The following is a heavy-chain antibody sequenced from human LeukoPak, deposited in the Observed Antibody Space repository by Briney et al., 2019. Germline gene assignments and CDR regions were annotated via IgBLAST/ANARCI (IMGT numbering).Heavy chain of an antibody. V-gene: IGHV3-64*01. D-gene: IGHD2-15*01. Sequence: PGGSLRLSCAASGFTFSSYAMHWVRQAPGKGLEYVSAISSNGGSTYYANSVKGRFTISRDDSKHTLHLQTNSLRVEDTAVYYCAKSGLNRFDYWGQGTLVTVSS. J-gene: IGHJ4*02. CDR3: AKSGLNRFDY. CDR2: ISSNGGST. CDR1: GFTFSSYA.